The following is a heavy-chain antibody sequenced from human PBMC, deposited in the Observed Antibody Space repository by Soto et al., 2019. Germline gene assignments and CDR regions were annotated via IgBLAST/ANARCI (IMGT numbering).Heavy chain of an antibody. CDR2: IKNKADGGTT. J-gene: IGHJ4*02. D-gene: IGHD6-19*01. V-gene: IGHV3-15*07. CDR1: GSTFTNAW. Sequence: EVQLVESGGGLVKPGSSLRISCAASGSTFTNAWMNWVRQAPGKGLEWVGHIKNKADGGTTDYGAPVKDRFTISKDESETTLDLQMNSLKTEDTAVYYCTTVFSSGWKDCGQGTLVTVSS. CDR3: TTVFSSGWKD.